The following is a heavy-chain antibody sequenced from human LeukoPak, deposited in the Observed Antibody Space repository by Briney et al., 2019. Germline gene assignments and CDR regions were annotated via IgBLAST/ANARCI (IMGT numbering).Heavy chain of an antibody. Sequence: PSETLSLTCTVSGGSISSYYWSWIRQPPGKGLEWVSAISGSGGSTYYADSVKGRFTISRDNSKNTLYLQMNSLRAEDTAVHYCANLRFLEWLVFDYWGQGTLVTVSS. CDR3: ANLRFLEWLVFDY. CDR2: ISGSGGST. D-gene: IGHD3-3*01. CDR1: GGSISSYY. V-gene: IGHV3-23*01. J-gene: IGHJ4*02.